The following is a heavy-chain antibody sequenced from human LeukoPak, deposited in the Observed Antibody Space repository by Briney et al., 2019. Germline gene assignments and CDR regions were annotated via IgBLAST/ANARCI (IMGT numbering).Heavy chain of an antibody. J-gene: IGHJ3*02. Sequence: ASVKVSCKASGYTFTSYYMHWVRQAPGQGLEWMGIINPTTGDTTYAQKFQGRLTMTRDMSTSTVYMELSSLTSEDTAVFYCARYGFSAVWQGGWHTFDIWGQGTVVTVSS. CDR2: INPTTGDT. CDR1: GYTFTSYY. V-gene: IGHV1-46*01. CDR3: ARYGFSAVWQGGWHTFDI. D-gene: IGHD2-15*01.